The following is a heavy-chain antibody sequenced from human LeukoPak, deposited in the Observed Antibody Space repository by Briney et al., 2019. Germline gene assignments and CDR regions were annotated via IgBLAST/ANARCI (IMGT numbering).Heavy chain of an antibody. V-gene: IGHV1-69*05. CDR3: ARGPNPPDLFDY. J-gene: IGHJ4*02. CDR2: IIPIFGTA. CDR1: GGTFSSYA. Sequence: SSVKVSCKASGGTFSSYAISWVRQAPGQGLEWMGGIIPIFGTANHAQKFQGRVTITTDESTSTAYMELSSLRSEDTAVYYCARGPNPPDLFDYWGQGTLVTVSS.